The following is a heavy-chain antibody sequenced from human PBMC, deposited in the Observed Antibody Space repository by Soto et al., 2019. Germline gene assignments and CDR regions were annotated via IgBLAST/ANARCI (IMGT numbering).Heavy chain of an antibody. Sequence: GGSLRLSCAASGFTFSIYTMNWVRHAPGKGLEWVSYINSGSTTIYHADSVKGRFTISRDNAKNSLYLQKNSLRDEDTAVYYCARGRYYYGSSGYNNWFDPWGQGTLVTVSS. CDR1: GFTFSIYT. CDR2: INSGSTTI. D-gene: IGHD3-22*01. J-gene: IGHJ5*02. V-gene: IGHV3-48*02. CDR3: ARGRYYYGSSGYNNWFDP.